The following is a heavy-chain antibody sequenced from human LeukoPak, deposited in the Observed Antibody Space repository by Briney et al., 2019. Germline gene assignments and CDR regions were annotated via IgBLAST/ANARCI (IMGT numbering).Heavy chain of an antibody. CDR1: GGSICSGSYY. Sequence: SQTLSLTSTVSGGSICSGSYYCGWIRQPAGKGLEWIGRIYTSGSTNYNPSLKSRVTISVDTSKNQFSLKLSSVTAADTAVYYCARGYSNLRGCWFDPWGQGTLVTVSS. D-gene: IGHD4-11*01. CDR2: IYTSGST. CDR3: ARGYSNLRGCWFDP. J-gene: IGHJ5*02. V-gene: IGHV4-61*02.